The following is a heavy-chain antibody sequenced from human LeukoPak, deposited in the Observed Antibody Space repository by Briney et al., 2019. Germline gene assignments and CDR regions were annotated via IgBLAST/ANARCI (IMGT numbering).Heavy chain of an antibody. Sequence: GGSLRLSCAASGFTFSSYGMHWVRQAPGKGLEWVAVISYDGSNKYYADSVKGRFTISRDNSKNTLYLQMNSLRAEDTAVYYCARDYGDYTYFDYRGQGTLVTVSS. CDR1: GFTFSSYG. V-gene: IGHV3-30*19. D-gene: IGHD4-17*01. CDR2: ISYDGSNK. CDR3: ARDYGDYTYFDY. J-gene: IGHJ4*02.